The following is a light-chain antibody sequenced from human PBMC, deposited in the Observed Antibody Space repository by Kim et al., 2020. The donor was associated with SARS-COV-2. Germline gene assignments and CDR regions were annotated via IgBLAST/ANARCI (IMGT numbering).Light chain of an antibody. CDR3: QQYNHYPLT. CDR1: QSMSSW. Sequence: DIQMTQSPSTLSASIGDRVTITCRASQSMSSWLAWHQQKPGKAPKVLIYKASTLESGVPSRFSGSGSGTEFTLTISSLQPDDFPTYYCQQYNHYPLTFGGGTKVEI. V-gene: IGKV1-5*03. J-gene: IGKJ4*01. CDR2: KAS.